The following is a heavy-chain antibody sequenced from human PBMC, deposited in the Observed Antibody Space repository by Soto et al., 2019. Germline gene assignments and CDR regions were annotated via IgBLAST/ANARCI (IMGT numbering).Heavy chain of an antibody. CDR3: AGWRLPAHAYDI. J-gene: IGHJ3*02. D-gene: IGHD4-17*01. CDR2: VYDTDGT. CDR1: GLTVSGKKY. V-gene: IGHV3-53*01. Sequence: DVQLVESGGGLIQPGGSLRLSCAAFGLTVSGKKYMAWVRQAPGKGLEWVSGVYDTDGTYYADSVKGRFTRSRDSSKTIVDLQMYSLRPDDTGVYYCAGWRLPAHAYDIWGLGTTVTVSS.